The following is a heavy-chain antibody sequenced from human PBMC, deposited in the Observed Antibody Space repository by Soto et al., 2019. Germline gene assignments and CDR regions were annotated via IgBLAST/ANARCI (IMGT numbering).Heavy chain of an antibody. CDR2: ISYDGNTQ. D-gene: IGHD2-21*01. CDR3: ATKVRVKNYYYYGMDT. CDR1: GFAFNTSG. J-gene: IGHJ6*02. Sequence: QVQLVESGGGVVQPGRSLRLSCEVSGFAFNTSGMYWVRQSPGWGLEWVAVISYDGNTQYYAESLKGRFTISRDNSKNTLFMNMNRLRSEDTAVYYCATKVRVKNYYYYGMDTWGQGTLVTVSS. V-gene: IGHV3-30*03.